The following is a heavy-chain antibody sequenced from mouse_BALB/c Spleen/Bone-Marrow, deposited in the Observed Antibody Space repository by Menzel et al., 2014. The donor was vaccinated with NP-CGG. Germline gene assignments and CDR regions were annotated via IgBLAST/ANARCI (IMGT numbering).Heavy chain of an antibody. V-gene: IGHV14-1*02. CDR3: ARGLRHAMDY. J-gene: IGHJ4*01. CDR2: IDPENGNT. Sequence: VQLQQSGAELVRPGALVKLSCKASGFNIKDYYMHWVKQRPEQGLEWIGWIDPENGNTIYDPKFQGKASMTADTSSNTAYLQLSSLPSEDTAVYYCARGLRHAMDYWGQGTSVTVSS. D-gene: IGHD2-4*01. CDR1: GFNIKDYY.